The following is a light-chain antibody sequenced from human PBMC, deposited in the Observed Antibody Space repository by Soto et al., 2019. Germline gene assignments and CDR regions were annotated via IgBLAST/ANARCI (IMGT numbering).Light chain of an antibody. CDR1: QDIRTY. Sequence: IQMTQSPSSLSASVGDVVTITCRASQDIRTYLNWYQQKPGKAPKLLISAASSLQSGVPSRFSARGSGTDFTLTISTLQPEDFATYYCQQSFSTLLITFGQGTRLEVK. CDR2: AAS. V-gene: IGKV1-39*01. J-gene: IGKJ5*01. CDR3: QQSFSTLLIT.